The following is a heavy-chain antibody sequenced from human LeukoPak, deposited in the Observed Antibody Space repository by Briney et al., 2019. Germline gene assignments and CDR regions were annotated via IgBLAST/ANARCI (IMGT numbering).Heavy chain of an antibody. J-gene: IGHJ2*01. D-gene: IGHD3-10*01. Sequence: GESLKISCQASGYTFTSYWIGWVRQMPGKGLECMGIIYPDDSDTTYSPSFQGQVTISADKSFSTAYLQWSSLKASDTAIYYCARLGGDTYNFGSASYPNWYFDLWGRGPLVTVSS. CDR2: IYPDDSDT. CDR1: GYTFTSYW. V-gene: IGHV5-51*01. CDR3: ARLGGDTYNFGSASYPNWYFDL.